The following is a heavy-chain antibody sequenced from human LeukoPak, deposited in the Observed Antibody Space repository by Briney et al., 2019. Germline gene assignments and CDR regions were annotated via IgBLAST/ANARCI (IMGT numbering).Heavy chain of an antibody. J-gene: IGHJ4*02. Sequence: GGSLRLSCAASGFTFSSYAMHWVRQAPEKGLDWVSVISGSAHKIRYADSVRGRFTISRDNSENTVYLQMNNLRAEDTALYYCAGRVTGYSSGYVYWGQGTLVTVSS. D-gene: IGHD5-18*01. CDR1: GFTFSSYA. V-gene: IGHV3-23*01. CDR3: AGRVTGYSSGYVY. CDR2: ISGSAHKI.